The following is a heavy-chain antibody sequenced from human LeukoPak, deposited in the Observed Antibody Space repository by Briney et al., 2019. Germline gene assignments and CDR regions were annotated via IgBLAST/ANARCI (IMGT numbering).Heavy chain of an antibody. Sequence: SETLSLTCAVSGGSISSSNWWSWVRQPPGKGLEWIGEIYHSGSTNYNPSLKSRVTISVDKSKNQFSLELSSVTAADTAVYYCARDKAVAGGNWFDPWGQGTLVTVSS. CDR1: GGSISSSNW. V-gene: IGHV4-4*02. J-gene: IGHJ5*02. CDR3: ARDKAVAGGNWFDP. CDR2: IYHSGST. D-gene: IGHD6-19*01.